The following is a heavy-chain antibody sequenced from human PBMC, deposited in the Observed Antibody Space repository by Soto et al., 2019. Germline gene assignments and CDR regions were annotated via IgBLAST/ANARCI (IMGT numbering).Heavy chain of an antibody. CDR1: GFTFSSYA. J-gene: IGHJ4*02. V-gene: IGHV3-30-3*01. Sequence: QVQLVESGGGVVQPGRSLRLSCAASGFTFSSYAMHWVRQAPGKGLEWVAVISYDGSNKYYADSVKGRFTISRDNSKNTLYLQMNSLRAEDTAVYYCARDRNWNYSLLFDYSGQGNLVTVSS. CDR3: ARDRNWNYSLLFDY. CDR2: ISYDGSNK. D-gene: IGHD1-7*01.